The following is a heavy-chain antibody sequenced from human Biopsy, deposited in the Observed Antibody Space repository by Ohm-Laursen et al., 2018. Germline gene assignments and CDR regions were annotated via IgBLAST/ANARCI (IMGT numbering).Heavy chain of an antibody. D-gene: IGHD2-2*02. CDR1: GFTFNTYG. V-gene: IGHV3-23*01. Sequence: SLRLSCTASGFTFNTYGMHWVRQAPGKGLEWVSHIDVLDYNTYYVDSVRGRFTISRDNSKEMVYLQITSLRADDTAVYYCVRGWGGYNFDSWGPGTLVTVSS. J-gene: IGHJ4*01. CDR2: IDVLDYNT. CDR3: VRGWGGYNFDS.